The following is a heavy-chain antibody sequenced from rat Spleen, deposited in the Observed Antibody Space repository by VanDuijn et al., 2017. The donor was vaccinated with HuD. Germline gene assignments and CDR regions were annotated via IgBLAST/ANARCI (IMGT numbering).Heavy chain of an antibody. CDR1: GFTFSDYY. CDR3: ARYYYVMDA. Sequence: SGFTFSDYYMAWVRQAPTKGLEWVATISSDGSTPYYRDSVRGRFTVSRDNAKSTLYLQMDSLRSEDTATYYCARYYYVMDAWGQGASVTVSS. V-gene: IGHV5-29*01. J-gene: IGHJ4*01. CDR2: ISSDGSTP.